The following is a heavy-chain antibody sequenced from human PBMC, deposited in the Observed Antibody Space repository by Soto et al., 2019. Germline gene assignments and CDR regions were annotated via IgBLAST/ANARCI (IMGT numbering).Heavy chain of an antibody. Sequence: GASVKVSCKASGYTFTSYGISWVRQAPGQGLEWMGWISAYNGNTNYAQKLQGRVTMTTDTSTSTAYMELRSLRSDDTAVYYCARDYDILTGYFAPDAFDIWGQGTMVTVSS. V-gene: IGHV1-18*01. CDR3: ARDYDILTGYFAPDAFDI. CDR2: ISAYNGNT. CDR1: GYTFTSYG. J-gene: IGHJ3*02. D-gene: IGHD3-9*01.